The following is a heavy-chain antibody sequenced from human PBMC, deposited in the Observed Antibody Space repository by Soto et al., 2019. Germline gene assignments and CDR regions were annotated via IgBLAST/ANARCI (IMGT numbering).Heavy chain of an antibody. Sequence: SETLSLTCSVSGGSISSGDFYWSWIRQPPGKGLEWIGYIYYSGSTYYNPSLRSRVAISLDTSNNQFSLKLSSVTAADTAVYYCARVGAIVGANSGDYWGQGTLVTVSS. CDR3: ARVGAIVGANSGDY. CDR1: GGSISSGDFY. D-gene: IGHD1-26*01. J-gene: IGHJ4*02. V-gene: IGHV4-30-4*01. CDR2: IYYSGST.